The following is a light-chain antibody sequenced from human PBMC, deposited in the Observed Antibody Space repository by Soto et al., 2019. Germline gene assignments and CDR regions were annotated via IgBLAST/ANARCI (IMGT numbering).Light chain of an antibody. CDR3: QQRYNWPPYT. CDR1: QTVSSY. J-gene: IGKJ2*01. CDR2: DAT. Sequence: EIVLTQSPATLSLSPGERATLSCRASQTVSSYVAWYQQKPGQAPRLVIYDATNRATGIPDRFSGSGSWTDFTLTISSLEPEDFAVYYCQQRYNWPPYTFGQGTKLEIK. V-gene: IGKV3-11*01.